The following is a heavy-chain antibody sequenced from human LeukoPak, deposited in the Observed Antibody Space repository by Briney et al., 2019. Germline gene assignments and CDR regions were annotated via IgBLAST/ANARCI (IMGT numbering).Heavy chain of an antibody. V-gene: IGHV1-2*02. J-gene: IGHJ4*02. D-gene: IGHD5-24*01. CDR1: GYTFTDYY. Sequence: GASVEVSCKASGYTFTDYYMHWVRQAPGQGLEWMGWINPYSGGTNYAQNFQGRVTMTRDTSISTGYMELSRLGSDDTAVYYCARIRGGNNYHFDYCGQRAVVSVSS. CDR3: ARIRGGNNYHFDY. CDR2: INPYSGGT.